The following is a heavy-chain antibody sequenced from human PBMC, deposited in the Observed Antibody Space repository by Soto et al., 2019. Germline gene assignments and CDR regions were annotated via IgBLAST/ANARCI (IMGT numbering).Heavy chain of an antibody. CDR1: GVSVSNRTHY. CDR2: LYYGGT. Sequence: PSETLSLTCEVSGVSVSNRTHYWTWIRQPPGKGLEWIGFLYYGGTNYNPSLKSRLTIALDTSKNQISLNLSSVTAADTAVYYCVSELGLTARTDDKYYYYALDVWGQGTTVAVFS. CDR3: VSELGLTARTDDKYYYYALDV. J-gene: IGHJ6*02. V-gene: IGHV4-61*01. D-gene: IGHD3-22*01.